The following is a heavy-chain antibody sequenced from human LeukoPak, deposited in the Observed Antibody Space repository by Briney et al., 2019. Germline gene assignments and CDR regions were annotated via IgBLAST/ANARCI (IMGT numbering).Heavy chain of an antibody. CDR3: ARVETMLHPFDV. D-gene: IGHD4/OR15-4a*01. CDR2: INPNSGGA. V-gene: IGHV1-2*02. Sequence: ASVKVSCKASGYTFTGYYMHWVRQAPGQGLEWMGWINPNSGGANYAQKFQGRVIMTRDTSISTAYMELTRLTSNDTAVYFCARVETMLHPFDVWGQGTMVTVSS. J-gene: IGHJ3*01. CDR1: GYTFTGYY.